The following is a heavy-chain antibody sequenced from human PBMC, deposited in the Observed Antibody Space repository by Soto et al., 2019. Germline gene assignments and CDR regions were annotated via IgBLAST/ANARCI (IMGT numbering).Heavy chain of an antibody. Sequence: SQTLSLTCAITGDSVSSNSAGWSWVRQSPSRGLEWLGRTYYRSKWYYEYAVSVRGRITINPDTSKNQYSLQLNSVTPEDTAVYFCARGEQYSGRVFDYWGQGTLVTVSS. J-gene: IGHJ4*01. CDR2: TYYRSKWYY. V-gene: IGHV6-1*01. D-gene: IGHD1-26*01. CDR1: GDSVSSNSAG. CDR3: ARGEQYSGRVFDY.